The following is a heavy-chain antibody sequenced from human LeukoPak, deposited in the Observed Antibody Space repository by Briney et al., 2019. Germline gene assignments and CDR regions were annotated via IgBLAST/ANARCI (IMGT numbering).Heavy chain of an antibody. CDR3: AREARPSSWYYYYGMDV. J-gene: IGHJ6*02. V-gene: IGHV3-74*01. CDR2: INSDGSST. D-gene: IGHD6-13*01. Sequence: GGSLRLSCAASGFTFSSYWMHWVRQAPGKGLVWVSRINSDGSSTSYADSVKGRFTVSRDNAKNTLYLQMNSLRAEDTAVYYCAREARPSSWYYYYGMDVWGQGTTVTVSS. CDR1: GFTFSSYW.